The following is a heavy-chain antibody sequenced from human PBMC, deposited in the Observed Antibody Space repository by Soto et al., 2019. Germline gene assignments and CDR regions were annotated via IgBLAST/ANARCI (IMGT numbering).Heavy chain of an antibody. V-gene: IGHV6-1*01. CDR3: ATEFPYYVSSDSYLDY. J-gene: IGHJ4*02. D-gene: IGHD3-16*01. Sequence: SQTLSLTCAISGDSVSGNSAAWNWIRQSPSRGLEWLGRTYYRSRWYNDYAVSVKSRITVTPETSKNQFSLHLNSVTPEDTAVYYCATEFPYYVSSDSYLDYWGQGALVTVSS. CDR2: TYYRSRWYN. CDR1: GDSVSGNSAA.